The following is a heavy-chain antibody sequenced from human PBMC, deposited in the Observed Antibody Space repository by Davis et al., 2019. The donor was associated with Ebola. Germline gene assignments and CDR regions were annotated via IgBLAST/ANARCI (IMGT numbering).Heavy chain of an antibody. CDR2: ISYDGSNK. V-gene: IGHV3-30*18. CDR3: AKEDYGYYYGMDV. D-gene: IGHD4-17*01. Sequence: GESLKISCAASGFTFSSYGMHWVRQAPGKGLEWVALISYDGSNKYYADSVKGRFTISRDNSKNTLYLQMNSLRAEDTAVYYCAKEDYGYYYGMDVWGQGTTVTVSS. CDR1: GFTFSSYG. J-gene: IGHJ6*02.